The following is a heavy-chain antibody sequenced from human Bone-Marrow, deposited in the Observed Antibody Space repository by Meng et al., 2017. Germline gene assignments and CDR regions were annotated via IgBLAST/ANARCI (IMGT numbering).Heavy chain of an antibody. CDR3: AKDISASGTYYIDY. J-gene: IGHJ4*02. CDR2: ISWNSGSI. D-gene: IGHD3-10*01. Sequence: GGSLRLSCAASGFTFDDYAMHWVRQAPGKGLEWVSGISWNSGSIGYADSVKGRFTISRDNAKNSLYLQMNTLRAEDTALYYCAKDISASGTYYIDYWGQGTLVTVSS. V-gene: IGHV3-9*01. CDR1: GFTFDDYA.